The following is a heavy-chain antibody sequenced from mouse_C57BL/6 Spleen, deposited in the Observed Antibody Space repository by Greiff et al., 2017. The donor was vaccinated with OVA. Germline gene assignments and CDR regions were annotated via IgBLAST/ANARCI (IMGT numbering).Heavy chain of an antibody. Sequence: EVNVVESGGGLVKPGGSLKLSCAASGFTFSSYAMSWVRQTPEKRLEWVATISDGGSYTYYPDNVKGRFTISRDNAKNNLYLQMSHLKSEDTAMYYCAREGDENYFDYWGQGTTLTVSS. CDR3: AREGDENYFDY. D-gene: IGHD3-3*01. V-gene: IGHV5-4*01. CDR2: ISDGGSYT. J-gene: IGHJ2*01. CDR1: GFTFSSYA.